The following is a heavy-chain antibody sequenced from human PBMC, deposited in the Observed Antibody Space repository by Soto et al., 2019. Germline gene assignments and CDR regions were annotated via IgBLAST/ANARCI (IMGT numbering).Heavy chain of an antibody. J-gene: IGHJ4*02. Sequence: SLRLSCAASGFTFNSYAMSWGRQAPGKGLEGVSAISGSGGSTYYADSVKGRFTISRDNSKNTLYLQMNSLRAEDTAVYYCANKSHSSGYDYEEGYCGGDCPAFDYWGQGTLVTVSS. CDR1: GFTFNSYA. D-gene: IGHD2-21*02. CDR3: ANKSHSSGYDYEEGYCGGDCPAFDY. V-gene: IGHV3-23*01. CDR2: ISGSGGST.